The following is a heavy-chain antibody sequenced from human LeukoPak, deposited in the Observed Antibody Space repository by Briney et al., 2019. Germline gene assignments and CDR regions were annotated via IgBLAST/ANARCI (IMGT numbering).Heavy chain of an antibody. D-gene: IGHD3-10*01. Sequence: GSLLLSCAASGFTFSNHPIHWVRQAPGKGLEWVAFISYDGSEKVFADSVKGRLTISRDNSKSTLYLEMNSLTLEDTAVYYCARGAFASGTCFFDYWGQGTLVTVSS. CDR3: ARGAFASGTCFFDY. CDR1: GFTFSNHP. V-gene: IGHV3-30-3*01. J-gene: IGHJ4*02. CDR2: ISYDGSEK.